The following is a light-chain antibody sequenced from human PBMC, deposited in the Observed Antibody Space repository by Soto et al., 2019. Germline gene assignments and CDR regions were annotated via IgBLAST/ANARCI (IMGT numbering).Light chain of an antibody. CDR1: KSDIGIYDF. Sequence: QSALTQPPSASGSPGQSVTISCTGSKSDIGIYDFVSWYQHHPGKAPRLIIYEVVQRPSGVPDRFSGSKSGTSASLAISGLRSEDEADYYCAAWDDSLSGVVFGGGTQLTVL. J-gene: IGLJ2*01. CDR2: EVV. V-gene: IGLV2-8*01. CDR3: AAWDDSLSGVV.